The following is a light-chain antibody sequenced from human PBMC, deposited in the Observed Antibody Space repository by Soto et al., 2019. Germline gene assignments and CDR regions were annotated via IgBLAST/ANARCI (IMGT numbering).Light chain of an antibody. CDR1: QTVSSNY. V-gene: IGKV3-20*01. Sequence: IVLTQSPGTLSLSPGERATLSCRASQTVSSNYLAWYQQKPGQAPRLLIYGASNRATGMPDRFSGSGSGTDFTLTISRLEPEDFAVYFCQQYSSSPPTFGQGTRLEIK. CDR3: QQYSSSPPT. J-gene: IGKJ5*01. CDR2: GAS.